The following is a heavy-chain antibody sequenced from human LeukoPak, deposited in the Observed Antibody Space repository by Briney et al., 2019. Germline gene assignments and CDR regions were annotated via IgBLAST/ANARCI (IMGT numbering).Heavy chain of an antibody. V-gene: IGHV3-48*01. J-gene: IGHJ4*02. CDR2: ISYSSRAS. Sequence: GGSLRLSCAASGFTFSSYDITGVRQAPGRGGEGVSSISYSSRASYYADSVKGRFTIARDNFKDSLYLQMDSLRAEDTAVYYCAKDGGRYGSGRGFDYWGEGTLVIVSS. CDR3: AKDGGRYGSGRGFDY. CDR1: GFTFSSYD. D-gene: IGHD3-10*01.